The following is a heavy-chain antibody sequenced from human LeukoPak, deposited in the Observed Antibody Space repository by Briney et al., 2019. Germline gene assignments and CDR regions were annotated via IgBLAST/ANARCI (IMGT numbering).Heavy chain of an antibody. CDR3: AREWSHHHDSSGYLDY. CDR2: IYTSGST. J-gene: IGHJ4*02. D-gene: IGHD3-22*01. Sequence: SETLSLTCTVSGGSTSSYYWSWIRQPAGKGLEWIGRIYTSGSTNYNPSLKSRVTISVDKSKNQFSLKLSSVTAADTAVYYCAREWSHHHDSSGYLDYWGQGTLVTVSS. V-gene: IGHV4-4*07. CDR1: GGSTSSYY.